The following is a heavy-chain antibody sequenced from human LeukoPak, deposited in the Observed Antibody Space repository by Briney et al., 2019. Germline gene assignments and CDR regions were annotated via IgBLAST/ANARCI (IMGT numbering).Heavy chain of an antibody. V-gene: IGHV5-51*01. D-gene: IGHD3-3*01. CDR1: GYRFTNYW. CDR3: ARLHGLGSFFCY. CDR2: IYPGDSDT. Sequence: PGESLMISCKGSGYRFTNYWIGWVRQMPGKGLEWMGIIYPGDSDTRYRPSFQGQVTISADKSISTAYLQWSSLKAPDTAMYYCARLHGLGSFFCYWGQGTLLTVSS. J-gene: IGHJ4*02.